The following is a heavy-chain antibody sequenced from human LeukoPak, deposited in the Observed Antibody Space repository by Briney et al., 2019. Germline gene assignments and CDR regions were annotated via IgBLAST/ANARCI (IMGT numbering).Heavy chain of an antibody. CDR3: ARVLTIFGVVDAFDI. D-gene: IGHD3-3*01. CDR1: GGSFSGYY. V-gene: IGHV4-59*01. CDR2: IYYSGST. Sequence: PSETLSLTCAVYGGSFSGYYWSWIRQPPGKGLEWIGYIYYSGSTNYNPSLKSRVTISVDTSKNQFSLKLSSVTAADTAVYYCARVLTIFGVVDAFDIWGQGTMVTVSS. J-gene: IGHJ3*02.